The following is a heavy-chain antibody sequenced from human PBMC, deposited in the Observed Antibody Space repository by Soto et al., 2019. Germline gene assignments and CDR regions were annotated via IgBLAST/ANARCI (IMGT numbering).Heavy chain of an antibody. Sequence: PGGSLRLSWAASGFTFSGSAMHWVRQASGKGLEWVGRIRSKTNSYATAYAASVKGRFTISRDDSKNTAYLQMNSLKTEDTAVDYWTASGSDAFVEYWGQGTLVTVSS. V-gene: IGHV3-73*01. D-gene: IGHD5-12*01. J-gene: IGHJ4*02. CDR1: GFTFSGSA. CDR3: TASGSDAFVEY. CDR2: IRSKTNSYAT.